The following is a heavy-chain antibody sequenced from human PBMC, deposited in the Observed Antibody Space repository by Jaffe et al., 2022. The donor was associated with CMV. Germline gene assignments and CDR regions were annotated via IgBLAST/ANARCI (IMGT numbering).Heavy chain of an antibody. CDR1: GFTFSSYS. J-gene: IGHJ6*03. Sequence: EVQLVESGGGLVKPGGSLRLSCAASGFTFSSYSMNWVRQAPGKGLEWVSSISSSSSYIYYADSVKGRFTISRDNAKNSLYLQMNSLRAEDTAVYYCARDVVGETVDIVATINGDYYYYYMDVWGKGTTVTVSS. CDR3: ARDVVGETVDIVATINGDYYYYYMDV. CDR2: ISSSSSYI. V-gene: IGHV3-21*01. D-gene: IGHD5-12*01.